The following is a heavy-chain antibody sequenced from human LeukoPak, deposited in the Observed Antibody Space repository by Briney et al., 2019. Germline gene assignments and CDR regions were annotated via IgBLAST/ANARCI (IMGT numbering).Heavy chain of an antibody. V-gene: IGHV3-53*01. Sequence: GGSLRLSCAASGFTVSSTYMSWVRQAPGKGLEWVSVIYSGGSTYYAGSVKGRFTISRDNSKNTFYLQMNSLRAEDTAVYYCARGVSYGSGSYIGDPWGQGTLVTVSS. CDR2: IYSGGST. CDR1: GFTVSSTY. J-gene: IGHJ5*02. D-gene: IGHD3-10*01. CDR3: ARGVSYGSGSYIGDP.